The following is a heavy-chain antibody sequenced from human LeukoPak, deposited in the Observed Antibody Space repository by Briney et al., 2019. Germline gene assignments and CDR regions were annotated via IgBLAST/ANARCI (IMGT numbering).Heavy chain of an antibody. CDR2: ISSSSSTI. J-gene: IGHJ4*02. CDR1: GFTFSSYS. Sequence: GGSLRLSCAASGFTFSSYSMNWVRQAPGKGLEWVSYISSSSSTIYYADSVKGRFTISRDNAKNSLYLQMNSLRAEDTAVYYCARESQIVVVPAASDYWGQGTLVTVSS. CDR3: ARESQIVVVPAASDY. D-gene: IGHD2-2*01. V-gene: IGHV3-48*01.